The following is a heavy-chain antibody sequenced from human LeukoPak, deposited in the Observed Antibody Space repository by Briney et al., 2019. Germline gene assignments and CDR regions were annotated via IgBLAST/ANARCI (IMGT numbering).Heavy chain of an antibody. CDR2: ISYDGSNK. D-gene: IGHD4-23*01. J-gene: IGHJ4*02. CDR1: GFTFSSYG. V-gene: IGHV3-30*03. CDR3: IYAGKF. Sequence: GGSLRLSCAASGFTFSSYGMHWVRQAPGKGLEWVAVISYDGSNKYYADSVKDRFTISRDNSKNTLYLQMNGLRAEDTALYYCIYAGKFWGQGALVTVSS.